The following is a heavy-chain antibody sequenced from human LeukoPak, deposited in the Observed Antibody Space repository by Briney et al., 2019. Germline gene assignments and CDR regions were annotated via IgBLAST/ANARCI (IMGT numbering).Heavy chain of an antibody. V-gene: IGHV4-59*01. CDR2: IYYSGST. CDR1: GVSISSYY. J-gene: IGHJ4*02. Sequence: SETLSLTCTVSGVSISSYYWNWLRQPPGKGLEYVGYIYYSGSTNYNPSLKSRITISVDTSKNQFSLKLNSVTAADTAVYYCARGSSGWYGYYFDYWGQGTLVTVSS. CDR3: ARGSSGWYGYYFDY. D-gene: IGHD6-19*01.